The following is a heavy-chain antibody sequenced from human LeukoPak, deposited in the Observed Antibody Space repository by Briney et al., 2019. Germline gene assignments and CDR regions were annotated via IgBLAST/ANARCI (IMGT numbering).Heavy chain of an antibody. CDR2: IYYSGST. Sequence: SETLSLTCTVSGGSISSSYWSWIRQSPGKGLEWIGYIYYSGSTNYNPSLKSRVTISADTSKNQFSLKLSSVTAADTGVYYCARGPMGISAEFAYWGQGTLVTVSS. J-gene: IGHJ4*02. CDR3: ARGPMGISAEFAY. CDR1: GGSISSSY. V-gene: IGHV4-59*01. D-gene: IGHD6-13*01.